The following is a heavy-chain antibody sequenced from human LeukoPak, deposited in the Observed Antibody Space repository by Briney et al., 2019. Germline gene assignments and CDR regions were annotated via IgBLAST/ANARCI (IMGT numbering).Heavy chain of an antibody. Sequence: GGSLRLSCAASGFTFSSYSMNWVRQAPGKGMEWVSSISSSSSYIYYADSVKGRFTISRDNAKNSLYLQMNSLRPEDTAVYYCARALAWWFGESSWGQGTLVTVSS. V-gene: IGHV3-21*01. J-gene: IGHJ5*02. CDR2: ISSSSSYI. CDR3: ARALAWWFGESS. D-gene: IGHD3-10*01. CDR1: GFTFSSYS.